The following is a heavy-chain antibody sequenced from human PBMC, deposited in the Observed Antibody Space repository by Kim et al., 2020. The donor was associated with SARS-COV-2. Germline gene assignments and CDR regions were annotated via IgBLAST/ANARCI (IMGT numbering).Heavy chain of an antibody. V-gene: IGHV3-15*01. CDR1: GFTFSNAW. CDR3: TTFLGLGAKVDY. D-gene: IGHD1-26*01. CDR2: IKSKTDGGTT. Sequence: GGSLRLSCAASGFTFSNAWMSWVRQAPGKGLEWVGRIKSKTDGGTTDYAAPVKGRFTISRDDSKNTLYLQMNSLKTEDTAVYYCTTFLGLGAKVDYWGQGTLVTVSS. J-gene: IGHJ4*02.